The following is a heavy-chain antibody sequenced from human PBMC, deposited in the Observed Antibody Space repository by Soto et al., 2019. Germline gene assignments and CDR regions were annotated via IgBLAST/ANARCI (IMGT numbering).Heavy chain of an antibody. CDR1: GGSFSGYY. Sequence: SSETLSLTCAVYGGSFSGYYWSWIRQPPGKGLEWIGEINHSGSTNYNPSLKSRVTISVDTSKNQFSLKLSSVTAADTAVYYCARERHYYYDSSGYYYGYFQHWGRGTLVTVSS. D-gene: IGHD3-22*01. J-gene: IGHJ1*01. CDR2: INHSGST. CDR3: ARERHYYYDSSGYYYGYFQH. V-gene: IGHV4-34*01.